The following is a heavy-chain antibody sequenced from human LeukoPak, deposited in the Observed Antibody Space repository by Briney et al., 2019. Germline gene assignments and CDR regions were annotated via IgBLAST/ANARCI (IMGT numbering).Heavy chain of an antibody. D-gene: IGHD3-10*01. CDR1: DNSISSFY. CDR3: APHRFGEPHFEY. V-gene: IGHV4-59*08. J-gene: IGHJ4*02. Sequence: SETLSLTCTVSDNSISSFYWSWIRGPPRKGLWWSGFVYKTGQTNYNPSLKSLVDISLDGSKSQVSLRLTSVTAADTAVYYCAPHRFGEPHFEYWGRGTLVSVSS. CDR2: VYKTGQT.